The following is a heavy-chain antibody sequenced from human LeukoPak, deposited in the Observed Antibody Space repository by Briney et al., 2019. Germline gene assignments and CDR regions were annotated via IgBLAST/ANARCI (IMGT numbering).Heavy chain of an antibody. V-gene: IGHV3-23*01. CDR3: AKEVTPGALLYGPFDY. CDR1: EFIFSSYG. J-gene: IGHJ4*02. CDR2: ISASGGGT. D-gene: IGHD4-23*01. Sequence: GGSLRLSCAASEFIFSSYGMSWVRQAPGKGLEWVSAISASGGGTYYADSVKGRFTITRDNSRNTLYLQMNSLRAEDTAIYYCAKEVTPGALLYGPFDYWGQGTLVTVSS.